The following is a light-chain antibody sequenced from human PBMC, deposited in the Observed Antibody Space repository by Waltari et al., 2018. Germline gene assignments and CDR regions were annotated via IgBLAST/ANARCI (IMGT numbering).Light chain of an antibody. CDR1: QGLVSSDGNTY. V-gene: IGKV2-30*01. Sequence: DVAMTQSPLSLPVTLGQPASISCRSSQGLVSSDGNTYFNWFQQRPGQAPRRLLCKVSNRASVVPDRFSGSGSGTDFTLRISRVEAEDVGVYYCMQGTHWPWTFGQGTKVEIK. J-gene: IGKJ1*01. CDR2: KVS. CDR3: MQGTHWPWT.